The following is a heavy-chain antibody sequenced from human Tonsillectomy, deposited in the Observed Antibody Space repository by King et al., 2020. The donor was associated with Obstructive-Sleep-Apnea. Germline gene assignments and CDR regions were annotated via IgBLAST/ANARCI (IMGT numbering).Heavy chain of an antibody. Sequence: QLVQSGGEMKKPGASVKVSCKASGYTFTEYGIAWVRQAPGQGLEWMGWISVHNADTHYPQKVENRVTMTTDTSTRTVYMELRNLRSDDTAIYYCARALIISGDNYNPPVHFYFGLDGRGQGTTV. V-gene: IGHV1-18*01. J-gene: IGHJ6*01. D-gene: IGHD1-14*01. CDR2: ISVHNADT. CDR1: GYTFTEYG. CDR3: ARALIISGDNYNPPVHFYFGLDG.